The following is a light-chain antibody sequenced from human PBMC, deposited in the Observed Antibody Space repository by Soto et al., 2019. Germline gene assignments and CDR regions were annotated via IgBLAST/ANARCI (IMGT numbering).Light chain of an antibody. V-gene: IGKV3-20*01. Sequence: EIVMTQSPGTLSLSPGERATLSCRASQSVSSKLAWYQQKPGQAPRLLIYGPSSRATGIPDRLSGSGSGTDFPLTISRLEPEDFAVYYCQQHGSSPFTLGPGT. J-gene: IGKJ3*01. CDR1: QSVSSK. CDR2: GPS. CDR3: QQHGSSPFT.